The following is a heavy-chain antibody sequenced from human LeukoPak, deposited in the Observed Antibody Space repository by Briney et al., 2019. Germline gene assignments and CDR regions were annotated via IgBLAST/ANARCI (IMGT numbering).Heavy chain of an antibody. CDR1: GGSISSYY. CDR3: ARDYGDYVGWYFDL. D-gene: IGHD4-17*01. CDR2: IYYSGST. V-gene: IGHV4-59*01. Sequence: SETLSLTCTVSGGSISSYYWSWIRQPPGKGLEWIGYIYYSGSTNYNPSPKSRVTISVDTSKNQFSLKLSSVTAADTAVYYCARDYGDYVGWYFDLWGRGTLVTVSS. J-gene: IGHJ2*01.